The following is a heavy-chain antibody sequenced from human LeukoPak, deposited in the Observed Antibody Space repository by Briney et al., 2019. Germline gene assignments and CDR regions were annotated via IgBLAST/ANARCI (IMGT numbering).Heavy chain of an antibody. CDR2: ISSSSSYI. Sequence: GGSLRLSCAASGFTFSNAWLNWVRQAPGKGLEWVSSISSSSSYIYYADSVKGRFTISRDNAKNTLYLQMNSLRAEDTAVYYCAKYASVGATFDYWGQGTLVTVSS. CDR3: AKYASVGATFDY. CDR1: GFTFSNAW. J-gene: IGHJ4*02. D-gene: IGHD1-26*01. V-gene: IGHV3-21*06.